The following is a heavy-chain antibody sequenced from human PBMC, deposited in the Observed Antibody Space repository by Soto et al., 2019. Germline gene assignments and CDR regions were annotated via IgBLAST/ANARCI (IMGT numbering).Heavy chain of an antibody. Sequence: ASVKVSCKASGYTFTSYGISWVRQAPGQGLEWMGWISAYNGNTNYAQKLQGRVTMTTDTSKNQFSLQLNSVTPEDTAVYYCSRGSWDDVSGHYYMDVWGKGTTVTVSS. D-gene: IGHD3-3*01. CDR1: GYTFTSYG. V-gene: IGHV1-18*01. J-gene: IGHJ6*03. CDR3: SRGSWDDVSGHYYMDV. CDR2: ISAYNGNT.